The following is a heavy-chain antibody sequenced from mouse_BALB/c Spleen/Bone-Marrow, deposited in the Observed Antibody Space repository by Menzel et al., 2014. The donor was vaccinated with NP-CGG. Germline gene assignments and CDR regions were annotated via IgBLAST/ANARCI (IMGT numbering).Heavy chain of an antibody. J-gene: IGHJ3*01. Sequence: EVKLLESGGGLVQPGGSLKLSCAASGFDFSSYWMSWVRQAPGKGLEWIGEINPDSNTINYTPSLKDKFIISRDNAKNTLYLQMSKVRSEDTALYCCARLGYYGWFAYWGQGTLVTVSA. CDR1: GFDFSSYW. V-gene: IGHV4-1*02. CDR3: ARLGYYGWFAY. CDR2: INPDSNTI. D-gene: IGHD2-3*01.